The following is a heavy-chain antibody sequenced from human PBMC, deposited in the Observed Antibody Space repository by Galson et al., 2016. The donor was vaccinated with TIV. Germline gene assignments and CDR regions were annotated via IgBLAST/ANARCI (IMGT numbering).Heavy chain of an antibody. CDR2: INQPGGEK. CDR3: ARWLMVLGVIRYLDY. Sequence: SLRLSCAASGFIFSSYWTSWVRQAPGKGLEWVANINQPGGEKYYGDSVKGRSAIHRDNAKNLLYLQVNSLTVEDTAVYYCARWLMVLGVIRYLDYWGQGTQVTVSS. J-gene: IGHJ4*03. V-gene: IGHV3-7*01. D-gene: IGHD3-10*01. CDR1: GFIFSSYW.